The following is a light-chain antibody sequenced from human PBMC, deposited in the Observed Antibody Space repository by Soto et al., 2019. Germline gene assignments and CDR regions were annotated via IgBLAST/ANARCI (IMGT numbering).Light chain of an antibody. CDR1: QDIRNE. CDR3: LQDRNYPRT. J-gene: IGKJ1*01. V-gene: IGKV1-6*01. CDR2: GAS. Sequence: AIQMTQSPSSLSASEGDRVTITCRASQDIRNELGWYQQRPGKAPKALIYGASNLQSGVPSRFSGSGFGTDFTLTISSLQPEAFATYYCLQDRNYPRTFGQGTKVESK.